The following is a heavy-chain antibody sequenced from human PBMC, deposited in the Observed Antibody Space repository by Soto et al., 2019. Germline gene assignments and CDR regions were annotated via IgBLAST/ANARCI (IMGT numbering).Heavy chain of an antibody. J-gene: IGHJ4*02. D-gene: IGHD2-15*01. CDR3: GKGCLAGGNCFFLVN. CDR1: GFTFNNYG. CDR2: ISNDGTKK. Sequence: QVQLVESGGDVVQPGRSLRLSCAASGFTFNNYGMHWVRQAPGKGLEWAAIISNDGTKKNYADSVKGRLTISRDNSKNTLYLQRNSLTPEDTAVYFCGKGCLAGGNCFFLVNWGQGTLVTVSS. V-gene: IGHV3-30*18.